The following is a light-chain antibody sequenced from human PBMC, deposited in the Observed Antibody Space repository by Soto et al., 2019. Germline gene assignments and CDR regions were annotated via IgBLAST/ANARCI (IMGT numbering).Light chain of an antibody. J-gene: IGLJ2*01. CDR1: SSNIGAGYD. Sequence: QPVLTQPPSVYGAPGQRVTISCTGSSSNIGAGYDVHWYQQLPGTAPKLLIYGNSNRPSGVPDRFYGSKSGTSASLAITGLQAEDDADYYCQFYDSSLSGSVCGGGTKLTVL. V-gene: IGLV1-40*01. CDR3: QFYDSSLSGSV. CDR2: GNS.